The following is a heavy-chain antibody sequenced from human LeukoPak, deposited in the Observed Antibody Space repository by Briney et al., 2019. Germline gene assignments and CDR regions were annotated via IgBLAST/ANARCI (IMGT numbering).Heavy chain of an antibody. CDR2: LTGSGRDT. V-gene: IGHV3-23*01. D-gene: IGHD6-13*01. Sequence: GGSLRLSCAASGFTLNIYAMNWVRQAPGKGLDWVSSLTGSGRDTYYTDSVKGRFTISRDNSKNTLYLQMNSLRPDDTAVYYCAKIAATDPIDSWGQGTLVTVSS. CDR1: GFTLNIYA. J-gene: IGHJ4*02. CDR3: AKIAATDPIDS.